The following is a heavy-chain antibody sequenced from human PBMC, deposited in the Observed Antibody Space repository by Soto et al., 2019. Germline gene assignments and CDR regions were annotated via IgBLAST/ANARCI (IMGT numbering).Heavy chain of an antibody. D-gene: IGHD3-16*01. Sequence: ASVKVSCKVSGYRFTTYGINWVRQAPGQGLEWVGWCNPDNQNTNYAQKFQDRVSLTTDSSTNTAYMELRDLRSDDTAVYYCARVRFGDPFDFWGQGSLVTVSS. CDR3: ARVRFGDPFDF. J-gene: IGHJ4*02. CDR2: CNPDNQNT. V-gene: IGHV1-18*01. CDR1: GYRFTTYG.